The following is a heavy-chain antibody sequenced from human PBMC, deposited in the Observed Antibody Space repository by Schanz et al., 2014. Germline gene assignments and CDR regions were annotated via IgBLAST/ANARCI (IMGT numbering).Heavy chain of an antibody. Sequence: VQLVESGGGVAQPGGSLRLSCAASGFTFRGHAMHWVRQAPGQGLEKVAVTSTDGTKTYYAASVRGRFTISRDNSKNMLYLQMKSLRADETAVYYCAKKGGDYGSGSYQIIDDWGQGTLVTVSS. J-gene: IGHJ4*02. D-gene: IGHD3-10*01. V-gene: IGHV3-30*04. CDR3: AKKGGDYGSGSYQIIDD. CDR2: TSTDGTKT. CDR1: GFTFRGHA.